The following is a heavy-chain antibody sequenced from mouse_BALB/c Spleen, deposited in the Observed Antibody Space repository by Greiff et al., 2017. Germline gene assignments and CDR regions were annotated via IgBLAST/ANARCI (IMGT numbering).Heavy chain of an antibody. CDR3: ARTGPFDY. D-gene: IGHD4-1*01. V-gene: IGHV1-87*01. J-gene: IGHJ2*01. Sequence: QVQLKQSGAELARPGASVKLSCKASGYTFTSYWMQWVKQRPGQGLEWIGAIYPGDGDTRYTQKFKGKATLTADKSSSTAYMQLSSLASEDSAVYYCARTGPFDYWGQGTTLTVSS. CDR1: GYTFTSYW. CDR2: IYPGDGDT.